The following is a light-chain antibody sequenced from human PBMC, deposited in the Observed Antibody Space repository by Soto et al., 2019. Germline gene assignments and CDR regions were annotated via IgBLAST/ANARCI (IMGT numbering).Light chain of an antibody. V-gene: IGKV1-39*01. CDR3: QQSYRFPKT. J-gene: IGKJ1*01. CDR1: QTVTSY. Sequence: DVQMTQSPSSLSASVGDSLTLTCRASQTVTSYLYWYQQKPGKAPKLLIYAASTLQSGVPSMFSGSGSGTEFTLTIISLQPEDFATYYCQQSYRFPKTFGRGTKVDIK. CDR2: AAS.